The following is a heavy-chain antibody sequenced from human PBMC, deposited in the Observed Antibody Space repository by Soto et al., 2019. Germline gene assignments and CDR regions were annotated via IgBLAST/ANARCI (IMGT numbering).Heavy chain of an antibody. V-gene: IGHV3-15*01. CDR3: TSGTGRSDFDY. CDR1: GFTFSYAW. D-gene: IGHD3-3*01. J-gene: IGHJ4*02. CDR2: IKSKAEGATR. Sequence: GGSLRLSCAASGFTFSYAWMSWVRQAPGKGLEWVGRIKSKAEGATRDFAAPVKGGFTISRDDSKNTLYLQMSSLKIEDSAVYYCTSGTGRSDFDYWGLGTLVTVSS.